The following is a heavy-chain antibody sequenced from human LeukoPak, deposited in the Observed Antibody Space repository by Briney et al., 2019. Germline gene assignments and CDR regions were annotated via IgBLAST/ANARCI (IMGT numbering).Heavy chain of an antibody. CDR1: GFTFSSYG. J-gene: IGHJ5*02. CDR3: ARGMGIMAVAGRRWFDP. V-gene: IGHV3-33*01. D-gene: IGHD6-19*01. CDR2: IWYDGSNK. Sequence: PGRSLRLSCAAFGFTFSSYGMHWVRQAPGKGLEWVAVIWYDGSNKYYADSVKGRFTISRDNSKNTLYLQMNSLRAEDTAVYYCARGMGIMAVAGRRWFDPWGQGTLVTASS.